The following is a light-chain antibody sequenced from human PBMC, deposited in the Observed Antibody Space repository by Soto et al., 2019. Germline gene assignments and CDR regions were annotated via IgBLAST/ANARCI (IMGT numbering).Light chain of an antibody. CDR2: AAS. Sequence: DLPMTQSPSSLSASVGDRVTITCRASQSISSYLNWYQQKPGKAPKLLIYAASSLQSGVPSRFSGSGSGTDFTLTISSLQPEDFATYYCQQSYSTLWTFGQGTKLEIK. CDR1: QSISSY. CDR3: QQSYSTLWT. J-gene: IGKJ2*02. V-gene: IGKV1-39*01.